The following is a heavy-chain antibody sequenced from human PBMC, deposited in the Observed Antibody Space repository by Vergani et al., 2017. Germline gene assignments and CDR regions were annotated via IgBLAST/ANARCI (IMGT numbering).Heavy chain of an antibody. CDR3: ARHGASGNCYHLFDS. CDR1: NYSISRGYF. Sequence: QVQLQESGPGLVKPSETLSLTCTVSNYSISRGYFWGWLRRPPGKGLEWIASFHHTGMTYNNPSLKSRVTISVDTSKNLISLRLNSVTAADTALYYCARHGASGNCYHLFDSWGQGTLVTVSS. V-gene: IGHV4-38-2*02. D-gene: IGHD2-2*01. CDR2: FHHTGMT. J-gene: IGHJ4*02.